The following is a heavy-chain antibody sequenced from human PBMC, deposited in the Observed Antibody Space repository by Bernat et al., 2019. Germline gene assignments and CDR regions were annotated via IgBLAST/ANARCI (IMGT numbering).Heavy chain of an antibody. CDR2: VSWNSGNI. V-gene: IGHV3-9*01. CDR1: GFTFDDYA. Sequence: EVQLVESGGGLVQPGRSLTLSCAASGFTFDDYAMHWVRQAPGKGLEWVSGVSWNSGNIGYADSVKGRFTISRDNAKSSLSLQMNSLRAEDTALYYCVKDRSPQTRYGMAVWGQGTTVIVSS. CDR3: VKDRSPQTRYGMAV. J-gene: IGHJ6*02.